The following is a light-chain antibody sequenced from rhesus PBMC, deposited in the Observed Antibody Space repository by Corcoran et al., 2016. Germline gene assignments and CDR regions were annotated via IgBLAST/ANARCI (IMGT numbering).Light chain of an antibody. Sequence: EIVLTQAPATLSLSPGERAIVSGRASQSVSSSLAWYQQKPGQAPRLLIYGASSRAPGIPDRFTGSGAGTDFTLTISRLESDDLAVYYGQQYSNWPLTFDGGTKVEIK. V-gene: IGKV3-42*03. CDR2: GAS. CDR1: QSVSSS. J-gene: IGKJ4*01. CDR3: QQYSNWPLT.